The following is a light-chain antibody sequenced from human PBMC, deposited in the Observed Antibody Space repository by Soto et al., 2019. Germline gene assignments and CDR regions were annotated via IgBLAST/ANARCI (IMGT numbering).Light chain of an antibody. CDR3: QQSFSSSSIT. Sequence: DIQMTQSPSSLSAYVGDRFTITCRASQTISIYLNWYQQKPGKAPDLLIYAGSSLQSGVPSRFSGSGSGTEFTLTISSVQPEDLATYYCQQSFSSSSITFGQGTRLEIK. CDR2: AGS. J-gene: IGKJ5*01. V-gene: IGKV1-39*01. CDR1: QTISIY.